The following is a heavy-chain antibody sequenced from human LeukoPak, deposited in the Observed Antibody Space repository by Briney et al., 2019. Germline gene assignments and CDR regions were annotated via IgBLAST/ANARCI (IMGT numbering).Heavy chain of an antibody. CDR2: IIPILGIA. CDR1: GGTFSSYA. CDR3: ARDAYYYGSGVDY. D-gene: IGHD3-10*01. V-gene: IGHV1-69*04. J-gene: IGHJ4*02. Sequence: GASVKVSCKASGGTFSSYAISWVRQAPGQGLEWMGRIIPILGIANYARKFQGRVTITADKSTSTAYMELSSLRSEDTAVYYCARDAYYYGSGVDYWGQGTLVTVSS.